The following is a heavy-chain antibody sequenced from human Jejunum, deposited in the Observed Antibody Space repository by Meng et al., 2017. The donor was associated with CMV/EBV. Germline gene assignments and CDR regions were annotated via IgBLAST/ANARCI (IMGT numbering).Heavy chain of an antibody. Sequence: ASGFPFSSRWVPWVRQAPGKGLAWVANINQDGSQKNYVDSVKGRFTISRDNAKNSLFLQMNSLRAEDTAVYYCARVAAAGRGMDVWGQGTTVTVSS. CDR2: INQDGSQK. CDR3: ARVAAAGRGMDV. J-gene: IGHJ6*02. D-gene: IGHD6-13*01. V-gene: IGHV3-7*04. CDR1: GFPFSSRW.